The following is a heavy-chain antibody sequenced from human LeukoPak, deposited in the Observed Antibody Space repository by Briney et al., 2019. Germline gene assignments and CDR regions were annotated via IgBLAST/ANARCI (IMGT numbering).Heavy chain of an antibody. CDR2: IIPIFGTA. V-gene: IGHV1-69*01. Sequence: GFSVKVSCKASGGTFSSYAISWVRQAPGQGLEWMGGIIPIFGTANYAQKFQGRVTITADESTSTAYMELSSLRSEDTAVYYCARALNYDFWSGYYDYWGQGTLVTVSS. J-gene: IGHJ4*02. CDR1: GGTFSSYA. CDR3: ARALNYDFWSGYYDY. D-gene: IGHD3-3*01.